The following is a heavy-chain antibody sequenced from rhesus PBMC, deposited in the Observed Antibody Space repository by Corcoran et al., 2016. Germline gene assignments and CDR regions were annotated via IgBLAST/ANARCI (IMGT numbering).Heavy chain of an antibody. D-gene: IGHD5-36*01. CDR3: ASQYSYGTLDY. Sequence: EVQVVPFGAEVKRHGESLKLSCQTAGYCFTSAWSSRVRPITGKGLEWKGAVVPCDTDPRCSPSFQGKVTISTDKSISTAYLQWSSLKASDSDTYYCASQYSYGTLDYWGQGVLVTVSS. J-gene: IGHJ4*01. CDR2: VVPCDTDP. V-gene: IGHV5-2*01. CDR1: GYCFTSAW.